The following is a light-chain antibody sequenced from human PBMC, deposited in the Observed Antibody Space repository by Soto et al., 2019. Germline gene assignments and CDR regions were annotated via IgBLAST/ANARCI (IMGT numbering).Light chain of an antibody. Sequence: ETLMTQSPATLSVSPGERATLSCRASQSVNNNLAWYHQKLGQAHRVPIYGASTRATGIPARFTGSGSGTEFILTITSLQSEDSAVYYCQEYNTWPWTFGQGTKVDIK. V-gene: IGKV3-15*01. CDR2: GAS. J-gene: IGKJ1*01. CDR1: QSVNNN. CDR3: QEYNTWPWT.